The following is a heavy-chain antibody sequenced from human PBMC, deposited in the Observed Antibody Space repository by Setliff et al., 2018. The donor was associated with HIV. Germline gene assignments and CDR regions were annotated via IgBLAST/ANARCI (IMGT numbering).Heavy chain of an antibody. D-gene: IGHD3-22*01. CDR2: INTSGSKR. CDR3: ARSNPYDYDISGYPPLDY. J-gene: IGHJ4*02. CDR1: GFALTGYE. V-gene: IGHV3-48*03. Sequence: PGGSLRLSCVASGFALTGYEMNWVRQAPGKGLEWLSYINTSGSKRHYAASVEGRFTVSRDNAKDSLFLQMTSLRVEDTAVYRCARSNPYDYDISGYPPLDYWGLGALVTVS.